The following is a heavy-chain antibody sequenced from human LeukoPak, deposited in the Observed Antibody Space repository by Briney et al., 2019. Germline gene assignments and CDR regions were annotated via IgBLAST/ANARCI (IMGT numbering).Heavy chain of an antibody. CDR3: ATGYSTYYYYYAMDV. J-gene: IGHJ6*04. Sequence: SENLSLTCTVSGASISSYYWSWIRQPPGKGLEWIGYIYYSGSTNYNPSLKSRVTISLDTSKTQLSLKLSSVTAADTAVYYCATGYSTYYYYYAMDVWGKGTTVTVSS. CDR2: IYYSGST. CDR1: GASISSYY. V-gene: IGHV4-59*01. D-gene: IGHD1-26*01.